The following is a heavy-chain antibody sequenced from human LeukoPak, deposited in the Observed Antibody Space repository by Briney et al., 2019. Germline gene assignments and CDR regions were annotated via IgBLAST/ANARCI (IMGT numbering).Heavy chain of an antibody. CDR1: GFTLGSYA. D-gene: IGHD3-22*01. Sequence: GGSLRLSCAASGFTLGSYAMSWVRQAPGTGLEWVSSISGSGETTHYADSVKGRITVSRDNSKKTLYLEMDSLRVEDTAVYYCAGGIDYFDTSGYYFENLQYWGQGTLVTVSS. CDR3: AGGIDYFDTSGYYFENLQY. J-gene: IGHJ1*01. V-gene: IGHV3-23*01. CDR2: ISGSGETT.